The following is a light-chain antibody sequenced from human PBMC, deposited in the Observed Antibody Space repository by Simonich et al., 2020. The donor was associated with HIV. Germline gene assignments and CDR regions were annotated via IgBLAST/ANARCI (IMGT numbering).Light chain of an antibody. J-gene: IGKJ1*01. CDR2: KAS. Sequence: DIQMTQSPSTLSASVGDRVTITCRASQSISIWLAWYQQKPGKAPKLLIYKASGLESGVPSSFSGSGSGTEFTLTISSLQPDDFATYYCQQYNRYWTFGQGTKVEIK. CDR3: QQYNRYWT. V-gene: IGKV1-5*03. CDR1: QSISIW.